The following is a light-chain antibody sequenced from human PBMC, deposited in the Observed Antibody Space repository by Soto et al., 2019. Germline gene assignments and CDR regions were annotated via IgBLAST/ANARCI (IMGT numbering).Light chain of an antibody. V-gene: IGLV2-14*01. CDR1: SSDIGGYNY. CDR2: DVS. J-gene: IGLJ1*01. Sequence: QSVLTQPASVSGSPGQSITISCTGTSSDIGGYNYVSWYQQQPGKAPKLIIYDVSDRPSGVSNRFSGSKSGNTASLTISGLQAEDEADYYCSSYTSSSTPYVFGTGTKLTVL. CDR3: SSYTSSSTPYV.